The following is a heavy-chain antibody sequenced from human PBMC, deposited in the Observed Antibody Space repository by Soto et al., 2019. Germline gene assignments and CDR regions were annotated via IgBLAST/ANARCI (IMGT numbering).Heavy chain of an antibody. CDR1: GGSISSSSYY. CDR2: IYYSGYT. CDR3: ASTYYYDSGSYYKGTP. D-gene: IGHD3-10*01. J-gene: IGHJ5*02. V-gene: IGHV4-39*01. Sequence: QLQLQESGPGLVKPSETLSLTCTVSGGSISSSSYYWGWIRQPPGKGLEWIGSIYYSGYTYYNPSLKSRVTISVDTSKNQFSLTLSSVTAADTAVYYCASTYYYDSGSYYKGTPWGQGTLVTVSS.